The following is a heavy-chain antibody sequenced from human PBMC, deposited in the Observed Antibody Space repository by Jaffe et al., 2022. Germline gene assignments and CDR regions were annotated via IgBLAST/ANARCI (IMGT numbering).Heavy chain of an antibody. J-gene: IGHJ6*03. CDR1: GGTFSSYT. V-gene: IGHV1-69*02. D-gene: IGHD3-10*01. Sequence: QVQLVQSGAEVKKPGSSVKVSCKASGGTFSSYTISWVRQAPGQGLEWMGRIIPILGIANYAQKFQGRVTITADKSTSTAYMELSSLRSEDTAVYYCAVGNYYGSGSKDHYYYYMDVWGKGTTVTVSS. CDR2: IIPILGIA. CDR3: AVGNYYGSGSKDHYYYYMDV.